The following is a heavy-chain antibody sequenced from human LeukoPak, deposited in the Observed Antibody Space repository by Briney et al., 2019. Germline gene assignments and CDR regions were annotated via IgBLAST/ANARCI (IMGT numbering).Heavy chain of an antibody. J-gene: IGHJ4*02. CDR2: ISYDGSNK. D-gene: IGHD3-3*01. Sequence: GSLRLSCAASGFTFSSYAMHWVRQAPGKGLEWVAVISYDGSNKYYADSVKGRFTISRDNSKNTLYLQMNSLRAEDTAVYYCARGGVYDFWSEYYFDYWGQGTLVTVSS. CDR3: ARGGVYDFWSEYYFDY. V-gene: IGHV3-30-3*01. CDR1: GFTFSSYA.